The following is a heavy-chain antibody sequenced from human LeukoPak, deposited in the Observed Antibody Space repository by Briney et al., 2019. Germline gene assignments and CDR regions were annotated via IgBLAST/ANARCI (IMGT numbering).Heavy chain of an antibody. CDR2: MNPNSGNT. Sequence: ASVKVSCKASGYTFTSYDINWVRQATGQGLEWMGWMNPNSGNTGYAQKFQGRVTMTRNTSISTAYMELSSLRSEDTAVYYFARVRLWFGLYYFDYWGQGTLVTVSS. V-gene: IGHV1-8*01. CDR3: ARVRLWFGLYYFDY. J-gene: IGHJ4*02. D-gene: IGHD3-10*01. CDR1: GYTFTSYD.